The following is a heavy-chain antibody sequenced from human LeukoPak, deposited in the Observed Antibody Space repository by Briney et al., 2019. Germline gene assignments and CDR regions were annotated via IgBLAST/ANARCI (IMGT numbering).Heavy chain of an antibody. CDR1: DDSVSSSRYY. D-gene: IGHD6-19*01. Sequence: SETLSLTCTVSDDSVSSSRYYWTWIRQPPGRGLEWIEYIYHGSATYNPSLESRVTLSMDTSKNQYSLKMTSVTAADTAVYYCAREGGRQWLVSGALDSWGQGTLVTVSS. CDR2: IYHGSA. V-gene: IGHV4-61*01. J-gene: IGHJ5*01. CDR3: AREGGRQWLVSGALDS.